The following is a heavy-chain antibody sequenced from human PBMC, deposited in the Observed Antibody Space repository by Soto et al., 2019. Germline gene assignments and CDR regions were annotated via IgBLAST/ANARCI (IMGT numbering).Heavy chain of an antibody. CDR2: IWYDGSNK. D-gene: IGHD4-17*01. Sequence: GGSLRLSCAASGFTFSSYGMHWVRQAPGKGLEWVAVIWYDGSNKYYADSVKGRFTISRDNSKNTLYLQMNSLRAEDTAVYYCARGCLDGDYDGGVDYFDYWGQGTLVTVSS. V-gene: IGHV3-33*01. J-gene: IGHJ4*02. CDR3: ARGCLDGDYDGGVDYFDY. CDR1: GFTFSSYG.